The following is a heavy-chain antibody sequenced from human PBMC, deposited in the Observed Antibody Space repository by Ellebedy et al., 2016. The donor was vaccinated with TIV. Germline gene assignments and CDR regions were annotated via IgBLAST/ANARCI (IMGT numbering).Heavy chain of an antibody. J-gene: IGHJ3*02. CDR2: IWYDGNEK. Sequence: PGGSLRLSCAASGFTFSNYGIHWVRQSPGKGLEWVAIIWYDGNEKDYADSVKGRFTISRDNSRNTVYLQMNGLRPEDTAVYYCARVEDQYDDSSYSIWGQGTVITVSS. CDR1: GFTFSNYG. D-gene: IGHD3-22*01. CDR3: ARVEDQYDDSSYSI. V-gene: IGHV3-33*01.